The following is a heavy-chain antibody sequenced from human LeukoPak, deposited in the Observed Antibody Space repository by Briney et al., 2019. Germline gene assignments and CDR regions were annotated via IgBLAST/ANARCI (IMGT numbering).Heavy chain of an antibody. J-gene: IGHJ5*02. Sequence: ASVKVSCKVSGYTLTELSMHWVRQAPGQGLEWMGWINPNSGGTNYAQKFQGRVTMTRDTSISTAYMELSRLRSDDTAVYYCARDYGDYAPNNWFDPWGQGTLVTVSS. CDR3: ARDYGDYAPNNWFDP. D-gene: IGHD4-17*01. CDR1: GYTLTELS. CDR2: INPNSGGT. V-gene: IGHV1-2*02.